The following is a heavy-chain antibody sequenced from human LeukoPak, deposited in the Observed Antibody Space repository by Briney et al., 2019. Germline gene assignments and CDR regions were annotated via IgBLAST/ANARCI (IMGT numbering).Heavy chain of an antibody. V-gene: IGHV4-61*05. CDR1: GGSISSSSYY. CDR3: ARAGFGGNGENWFDP. CDR2: IYYSGST. D-gene: IGHD3-10*01. J-gene: IGHJ5*02. Sequence: SETLSLTCTVSGGSISSSSYYWGWIRQPPGKGLEWIGYIYYSGSTNYNPSLKSRVTISVDTSKNQFSLKLSSVTAADTAVYYCARAGFGGNGENWFDPWGQGTLVTVSS.